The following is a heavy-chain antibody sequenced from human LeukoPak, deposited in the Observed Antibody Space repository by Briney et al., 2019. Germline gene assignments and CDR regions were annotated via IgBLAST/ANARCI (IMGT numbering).Heavy chain of an antibody. CDR1: GDSISSGDYY. D-gene: IGHD2-2*01. CDR2: INHSGST. J-gene: IGHJ3*02. Sequence: SQTLSLTCTVSGDSISSGDYYWSWIRQPPGKGLEWIGEINHSGSTNYNPSLKSRVTISVDTSKNQFSLKLSSVTAADTAVYYCANLGYCSSTSCRAEEDAFDIWGQGTMVTVSS. V-gene: IGHV4-30-4*08. CDR3: ANLGYCSSTSCRAEEDAFDI.